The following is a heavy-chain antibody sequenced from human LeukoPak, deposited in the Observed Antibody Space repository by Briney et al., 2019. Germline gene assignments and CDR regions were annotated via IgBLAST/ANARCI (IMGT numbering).Heavy chain of an antibody. D-gene: IGHD6-25*01. J-gene: IGHJ4*02. CDR1: GYNFPIYW. CDR3: ARGGAAASFDY. Sequence: GESLKISCQGSGYNFPIYWIGWVRQMPGQGLEWMGIIYPDDSNTIYGPSFQGQVTISADKSITTAYLQWSSLKASDTAMYYCARGGAAASFDYWGQGTLVTVSS. CDR2: IYPDDSNT. V-gene: IGHV5-51*01.